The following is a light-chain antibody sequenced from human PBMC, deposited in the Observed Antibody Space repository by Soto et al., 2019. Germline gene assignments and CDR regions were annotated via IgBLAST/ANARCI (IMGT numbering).Light chain of an antibody. CDR3: QHYDSLPTT. V-gene: IGKV3-20*01. CDR2: GAS. J-gene: IGKJ5*01. Sequence: EIVMTQSPATLSVSPGERATLSCSASQSVSSNLAWYQQKPGQPPRLLIYGASSRATGIPDRFSGSGSGTDFTLTISRLEPEDFAVFYCQHYDSLPTTFGQGTRLEI. CDR1: QSVSSN.